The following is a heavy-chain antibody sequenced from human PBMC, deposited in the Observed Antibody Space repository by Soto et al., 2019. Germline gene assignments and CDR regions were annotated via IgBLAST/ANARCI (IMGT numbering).Heavy chain of an antibody. Sequence: SETLSLTCAVYGGSFSGYYWSWIRQPPGKGLEWIGEINHSGSTNYNPSLKSRVTISVDTSKNQFSLKLSSVTAADTAVYYCATQQWLGPSYYYYGMDVWGQGTTVTVSS. D-gene: IGHD6-19*01. CDR1: GGSFSGYY. V-gene: IGHV4-34*01. CDR2: INHSGST. CDR3: ATQQWLGPSYYYYGMDV. J-gene: IGHJ6*02.